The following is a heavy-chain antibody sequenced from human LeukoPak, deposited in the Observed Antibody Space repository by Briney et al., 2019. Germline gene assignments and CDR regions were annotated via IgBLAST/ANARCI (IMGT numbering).Heavy chain of an antibody. D-gene: IGHD6-6*01. CDR1: GGSISSSGYY. CDR3: ARVLIAAPRNFFDY. CDR2: IYYSGST. J-gene: IGHJ4*02. V-gene: IGHV4-39*07. Sequence: SETLSLTCTVSGGSISSSGYYWGWIRQPPGKGLEWIGSIYYSGSTYYNPSLKSRVTISVDTSKNQFSLKLSSVTAADTAVYYCARVLIAAPRNFFDYWGQGTLVTVSS.